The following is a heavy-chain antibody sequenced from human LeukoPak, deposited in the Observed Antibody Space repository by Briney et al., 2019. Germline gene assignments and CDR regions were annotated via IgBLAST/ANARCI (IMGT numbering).Heavy chain of an antibody. J-gene: IGHJ4*02. D-gene: IGHD5-24*01. CDR2: INDGGRT. CDR1: GFIVSNNY. Sequence: GGSLRLSCAASGFIVSNNYMTWVRQAPGKGLESVSIINDGGRTFYADSVRGRFTISRDNAKNTLYLQMSGLRAEDTAVYYCAGAPETGHWGQGTLVTVSS. V-gene: IGHV3-66*01. CDR3: AGAPETGH.